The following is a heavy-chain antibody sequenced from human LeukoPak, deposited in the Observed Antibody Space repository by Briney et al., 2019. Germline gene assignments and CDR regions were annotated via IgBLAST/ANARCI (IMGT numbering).Heavy chain of an antibody. CDR2: IYYSGYT. V-gene: IGHV4-59*12. D-gene: IGHD3-10*01. Sequence: SETLSLTCTVSGGSISSYYWSWIRQPPGKGLEWIGDIYYSGYTNYNPSLKSRVTISVDMSKNQFSLKLNSVTAADTAVYYCAREGLNMVRGVIPKEAWGWFDPWGQGTLVTVSS. CDR3: AREGLNMVRGVIPKEAWGWFDP. CDR1: GGSISSYY. J-gene: IGHJ5*02.